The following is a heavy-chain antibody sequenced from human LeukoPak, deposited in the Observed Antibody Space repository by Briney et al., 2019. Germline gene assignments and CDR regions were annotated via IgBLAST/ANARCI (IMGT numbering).Heavy chain of an antibody. D-gene: IGHD3-16*02. J-gene: IGHJ4*02. Sequence: GESLQISCKGSGYSFTTYWIAWVRQMPGKGLEWMGIIYPRDSDIRYSPPFQGQVTISADKSISTAYLQWNSLKASDTAMYYCARMIGLGEVSPYFDYWGQGSLVTVSS. V-gene: IGHV5-51*01. CDR2: IYPRDSDI. CDR3: ARMIGLGEVSPYFDY. CDR1: GYSFTTYW.